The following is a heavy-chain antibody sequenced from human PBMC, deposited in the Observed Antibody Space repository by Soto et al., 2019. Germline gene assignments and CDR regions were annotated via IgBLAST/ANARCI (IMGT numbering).Heavy chain of an antibody. CDR1: GGTFSSYA. D-gene: IGHD3-3*01. J-gene: IGHJ6*02. CDR2: IIPIFGTA. CDR3: AILQYYDFWSGYYSYGMDV. Sequence: SVKVSCKASGGTFSSYAISWVRQAPGQGLAWMGGIIPIFGTANYAQKFQGRVTITADESTSTAYMELSSLRSEDTAVYYCAILQYYDFWSGYYSYGMDVWGQGTTVTVSS. V-gene: IGHV1-69*13.